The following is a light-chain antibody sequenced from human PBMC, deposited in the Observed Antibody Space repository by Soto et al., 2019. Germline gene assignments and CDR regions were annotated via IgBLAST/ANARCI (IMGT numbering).Light chain of an antibody. CDR1: QDISNY. J-gene: IGKJ2*01. CDR3: QQYDNLPYT. CDR2: DAS. Sequence: DIQMTQSPSSLSASVGDRVTITCQASQDISNYLNWYQQTPGKAPKLLIYDASNLETGVPSRFSGSGSGTDFTFTISSLQPEDIATYYCQQYDNLPYTFGQGTKVDIK. V-gene: IGKV1-33*01.